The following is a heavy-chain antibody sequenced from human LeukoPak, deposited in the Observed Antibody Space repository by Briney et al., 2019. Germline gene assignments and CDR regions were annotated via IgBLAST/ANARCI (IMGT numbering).Heavy chain of an antibody. J-gene: IGHJ6*02. CDR1: GYTLTELS. Sequence: ASVKVSCKVSGYTLTELSMHWVRQAPGKGLEGMGGFDPEDGETIYAQKFQGRVTMTEDTSTDTAYMELSSLRSEDTAVYYCATRYSGSGYYYGMDVWGQGTTVTVSS. D-gene: IGHD1-26*01. CDR2: FDPEDGET. CDR3: ATRYSGSGYYYGMDV. V-gene: IGHV1-24*01.